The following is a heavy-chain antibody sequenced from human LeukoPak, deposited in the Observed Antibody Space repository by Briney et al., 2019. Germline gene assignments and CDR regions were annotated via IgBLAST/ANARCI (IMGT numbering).Heavy chain of an antibody. CDR3: VKQNTAYDIMIG. V-gene: IGHV3-7*01. J-gene: IGHJ4*02. D-gene: IGHD3-9*01. CDR2: MKQDGSLK. CDR1: GFTFSNYW. Sequence: PGGSLRLSCAASGFTFSNYWLIWVRQAPGTGLEWVANMKQDGSLKYYVDSVKGRFTISRDNAKNSLYLQVNSLRAEDTAVYFFVKQNTAYDIMIGWGQGTLVTVSS.